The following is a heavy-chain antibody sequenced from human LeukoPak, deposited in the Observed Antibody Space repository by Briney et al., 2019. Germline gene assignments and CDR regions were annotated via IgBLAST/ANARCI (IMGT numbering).Heavy chain of an antibody. J-gene: IGHJ5*02. CDR3: ARVGPYYYDSSGYRTRYNWFDP. Sequence: SETLSLTCAVSGGSISSGGYSWSWIRQPPGKGLEWIGYIYHSGSTYYNPSLKSRVTISVDTSKNQFSLKLSSVTAADTAVYYCARVGPYYYDSSGYRTRYNWFDPWGQGTLVTVSS. D-gene: IGHD3-22*01. CDR2: IYHSGST. V-gene: IGHV4-30-2*01. CDR1: GGSISSGGYS.